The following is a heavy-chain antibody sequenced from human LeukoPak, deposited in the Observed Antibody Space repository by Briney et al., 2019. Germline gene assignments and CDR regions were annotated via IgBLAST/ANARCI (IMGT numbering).Heavy chain of an antibody. CDR3: ARGRPVLQVLWGAFDI. CDR2: ISSSSSYT. V-gene: IGHV3-21*01. D-gene: IGHD2/OR15-2a*01. CDR1: GFTFSRYS. J-gene: IGHJ3*02. Sequence: PGGSLRLSCAASGFTFSRYSMNWVRQAPGKGLEWVSCISSSSSYTYYVDSVKGRFTISRDNAKNSLYLQMNSLRAEDTAVYYCARGRPVLQVLWGAFDIWGQGTMVTVYS.